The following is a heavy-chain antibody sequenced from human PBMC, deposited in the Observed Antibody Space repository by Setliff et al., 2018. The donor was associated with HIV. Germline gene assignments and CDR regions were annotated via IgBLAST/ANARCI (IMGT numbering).Heavy chain of an antibody. D-gene: IGHD1-26*01. J-gene: IGHJ4*02. Sequence: GGSLRLSCAASGFTFSKAWMSWVRQAPGKGLEWVGRLKSRTDGGTADYAAPVKDRFTISRDDSKNTLYLQMNSLKTEDTAVYYCTPDFVKVGATNIAFDFWGQGILVTVSS. CDR3: TPDFVKVGATNIAFDF. V-gene: IGHV3-15*01. CDR1: GFTFSKAW. CDR2: LKSRTDGGTA.